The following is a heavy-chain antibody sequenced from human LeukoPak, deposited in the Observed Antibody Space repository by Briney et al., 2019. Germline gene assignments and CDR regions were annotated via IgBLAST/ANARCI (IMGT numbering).Heavy chain of an antibody. CDR2: IYYSGST. CDR3: AREGRYSSRLKAGWFDP. CDR1: GGSISSSSYY. Sequence: SETLSLTCTVSGGSISSSSYYWGWIRQPPGKGLEWIGSIYYSGSTYYNPSLKSRVTISVDTSKNQFSLKLSSVTAADTAVYYCAREGRYSSRLKAGWFDPWGQGTLVTVSS. V-gene: IGHV4-39*07. D-gene: IGHD6-13*01. J-gene: IGHJ5*02.